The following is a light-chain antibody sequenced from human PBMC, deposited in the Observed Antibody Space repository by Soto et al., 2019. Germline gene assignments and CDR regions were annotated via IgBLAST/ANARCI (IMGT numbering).Light chain of an antibody. Sequence: EIVFTQSPGTLSLSPGERATLSCRASQSLSSYLAWYQQKPGQAPRLLIYDASSRATGIPDRFSGSGSGTDFTLTISRXEPEDFAVYYCQQYGSSPLTFGQGTKVDIK. CDR1: QSLSSY. J-gene: IGKJ1*01. CDR3: QQYGSSPLT. CDR2: DAS. V-gene: IGKV3-20*01.